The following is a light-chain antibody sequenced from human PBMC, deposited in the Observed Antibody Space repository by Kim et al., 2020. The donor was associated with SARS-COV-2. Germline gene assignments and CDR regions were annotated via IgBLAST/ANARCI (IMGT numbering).Light chain of an antibody. CDR2: GKN. J-gene: IGLJ2*01. V-gene: IGLV3-19*01. CDR1: SLRRYY. CDR3: KSRDSSGKVV. Sequence: SSELTQDPAVSLALGQTVRITCQGDSLRRYYARWYQQKPGQAPVLVIYGKNNRPSGIPDRFSGSSSGNTASLTITGAQAEEEADYYCKSRDSSGKVVFGGGTQLTVL.